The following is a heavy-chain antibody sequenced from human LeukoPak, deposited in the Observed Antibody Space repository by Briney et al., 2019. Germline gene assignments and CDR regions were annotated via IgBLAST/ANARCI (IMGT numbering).Heavy chain of an antibody. CDR3: ARQRYYDFWSGYYIVYFDY. CDR1: GGSISSSSYY. Sequence: SETLSLTCTVSGGSISSSSYYWDWIRQPPGKGLEWIGSIYYSGSTYYNPSLKSRVTISVDTSKNQFSLKLSSVTAADTAVYYCARQRYYDFWSGYYIVYFDYWGQGTLVTVSS. D-gene: IGHD3-3*01. V-gene: IGHV4-39*01. CDR2: IYYSGST. J-gene: IGHJ4*02.